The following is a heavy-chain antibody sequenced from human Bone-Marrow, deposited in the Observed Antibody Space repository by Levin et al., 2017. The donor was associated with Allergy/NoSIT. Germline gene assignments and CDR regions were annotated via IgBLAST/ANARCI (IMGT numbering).Heavy chain of an antibody. Sequence: GASVKVSCVASGFTFSDYEMNWVRQAPGKGLEWISYISSSGSTKYYADFVKGRFTISNKNSLYLEMNNLRAEDTAIYYCARDKRSDGVTPDWYFDLWGRGTLVTVSS. D-gene: IGHD2-21*02. V-gene: IGHV3-48*03. CDR1: GFTFSDYE. CDR2: ISSSGSTK. CDR3: ARDKRSDGVTPDWYFDL. J-gene: IGHJ2*01.